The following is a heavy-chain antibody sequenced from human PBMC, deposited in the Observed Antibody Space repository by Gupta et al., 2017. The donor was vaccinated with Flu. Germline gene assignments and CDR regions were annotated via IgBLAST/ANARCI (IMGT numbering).Heavy chain of an antibody. CDR3: AKEWRWNNNIYGMNV. D-gene: IGHD1-1*01. CDR1: GLSLRNYG. J-gene: IGHJ6*02. V-gene: IGHV3-30*18. Sequence: ERVVESGGGVVQSGRSLRLSCGASGLSLRNYGMQWVRQAPGKGLEWVAAISHDGSKIYHSDSVKGRFTISRDNSMNTLYLQMSGLRTEDTAVYYCAKEWRWNNNIYGMNVWGHGTTVTVSS. CDR2: ISHDGSKI.